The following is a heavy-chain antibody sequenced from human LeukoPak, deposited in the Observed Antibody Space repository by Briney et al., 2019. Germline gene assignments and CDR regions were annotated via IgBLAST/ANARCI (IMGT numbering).Heavy chain of an antibody. Sequence: ASVKVSCKASGYTFTGYYMHWVRQAPGQGLEWMGWINPNSGGTNYAQKFQGRVTMTRDTSISTAYMELSRLRSDDTAVYYCARGPDHAYCSSTSCPHLNWFDPWGQGTLVTVSS. CDR3: ARGPDHAYCSSTSCPHLNWFDP. D-gene: IGHD2-2*01. V-gene: IGHV1-2*02. J-gene: IGHJ5*02. CDR1: GYTFTGYY. CDR2: INPNSGGT.